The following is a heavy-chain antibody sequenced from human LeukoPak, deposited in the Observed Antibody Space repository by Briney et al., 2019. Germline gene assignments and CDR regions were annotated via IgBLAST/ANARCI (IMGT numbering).Heavy chain of an antibody. CDR3: ARHFDAFDI. Sequence: SETLSLTCAVYGGSFSGYYWSWIRQPPGKGLEWIGFIYYSGNTNYNPSLKSRVAISLATSKNQFSLTLSSVTAADTAVYYCARHFDAFDIWGPGTMVTVSS. J-gene: IGHJ3*02. CDR1: GGSFSGYY. V-gene: IGHV4-59*08. CDR2: IYYSGNT.